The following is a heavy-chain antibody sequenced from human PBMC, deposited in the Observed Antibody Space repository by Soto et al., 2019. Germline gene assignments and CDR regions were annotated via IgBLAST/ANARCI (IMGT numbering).Heavy chain of an antibody. J-gene: IGHJ6*02. CDR2: ISTYNGNT. V-gene: IGHV1-18*01. CDR1: GYTFTTYD. CDR3: ARDPYHVLMVNAPNLYGMDV. D-gene: IGHD2-8*01. Sequence: QVQLVQSGAEVKKPGASVKVSCKASGYTFTTYDISWVRQAPGQRLEWMGRISTYNGNTNYPQSLQGRLTMTTDTSTTTAYMELRNLRSDDTAVYYCARDPYHVLMVNAPNLYGMDVWGRGTTVTVSS.